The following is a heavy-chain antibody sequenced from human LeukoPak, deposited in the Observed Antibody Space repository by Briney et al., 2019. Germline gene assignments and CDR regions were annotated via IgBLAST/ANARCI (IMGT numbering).Heavy chain of an antibody. CDR1: GFTFSSYW. Sequence: GGSLRLSCAASGFTFSSYWMHWVRQAPGKGLMWVSHINTDGSITTYADSVKGRFTISRDNAKNTLYLQMNSLRAEDTAVYYCATGLPNYFDYWGQGTLVTVSS. CDR3: ATGLPNYFDY. J-gene: IGHJ4*02. D-gene: IGHD5-12*01. V-gene: IGHV3-74*01. CDR2: INTDGSIT.